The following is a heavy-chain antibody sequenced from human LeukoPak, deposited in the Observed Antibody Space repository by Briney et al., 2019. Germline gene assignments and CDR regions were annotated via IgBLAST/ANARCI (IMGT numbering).Heavy chain of an antibody. V-gene: IGHV3-11*01. CDR1: GFTFSDYY. Sequence: GGSLRLSCAASGFTFSDYYMSWIRQAPGKGLEWVSYISSSGSTIYYADSVKGRFTISRDNAKNSLYLQMNSLRAEDTAVYYCASRAAAGNYEYFQHWGQGTLVTVPS. D-gene: IGHD6-13*01. CDR3: ASRAAAGNYEYFQH. CDR2: ISSSGSTI. J-gene: IGHJ1*01.